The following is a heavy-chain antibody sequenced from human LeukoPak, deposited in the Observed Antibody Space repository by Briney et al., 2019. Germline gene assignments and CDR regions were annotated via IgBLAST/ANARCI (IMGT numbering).Heavy chain of an antibody. CDR2: IYYSGST. Sequence: SETLSLTCAVYGGSFSGYYWSWIRQPPGKGLEWIGYIYYSGSTNYNPSLKSRVTISEDTSKNQFSLKLSSVTAADTAVYYCARHGGITMVRGVTFDYWGQGTLVTVSS. CDR3: ARHGGITMVRGVTFDY. D-gene: IGHD3-10*01. CDR1: GGSFSGYY. J-gene: IGHJ4*02. V-gene: IGHV4-59*08.